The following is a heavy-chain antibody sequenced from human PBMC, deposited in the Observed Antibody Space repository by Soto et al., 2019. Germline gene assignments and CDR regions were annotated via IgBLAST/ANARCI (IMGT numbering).Heavy chain of an antibody. CDR3: ARGDFGELFPDY. V-gene: IGHV1-8*01. CDR1: GYTFTSYD. Sequence: ASVKVSCKASGYTFTSYDINWVRQATGQGLEWMGWMNPNSGNTGYAQKFQGRVTMTRNTSISTAYMELSSLRSEDTAVYYCARGDFGELFPDYWGQGTLVTVSS. J-gene: IGHJ4*02. CDR2: MNPNSGNT. D-gene: IGHD2-15*01.